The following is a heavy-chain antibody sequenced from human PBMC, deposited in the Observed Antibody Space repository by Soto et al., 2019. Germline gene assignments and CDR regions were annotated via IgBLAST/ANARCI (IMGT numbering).Heavy chain of an antibody. CDR2: ISGSGGST. J-gene: IGHJ4*02. CDR3: AKWSYLEY. V-gene: IGHV3-23*01. D-gene: IGHD3-3*01. CDR1: GFTVSSYA. Sequence: SLTLYCAAYGFTVSSYAMSWVRQAPWKGLEWVSAISGSGGSTYYADSVKGRFTISRDNPKNTVYLQMNSLRAEHTAVYYCAKWSYLEYWGQGTRVTVSS.